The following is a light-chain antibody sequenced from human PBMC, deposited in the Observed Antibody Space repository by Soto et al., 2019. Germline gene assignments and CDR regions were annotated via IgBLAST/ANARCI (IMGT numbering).Light chain of an antibody. CDR2: GAS. CDR1: QSVSSNF. J-gene: IGKJ2*01. CDR3: HQYGSSLPHT. Sequence: EIVLTQSPGTLSLSPRETATLSCRASQSVSSNFLAWYQQKLGQAPRLLIYGASSRATGIPDRFSGSGSGTDFTLTISRLEPEDFAVYYCHQYGSSLPHTFGQGTRLEIK. V-gene: IGKV3-20*01.